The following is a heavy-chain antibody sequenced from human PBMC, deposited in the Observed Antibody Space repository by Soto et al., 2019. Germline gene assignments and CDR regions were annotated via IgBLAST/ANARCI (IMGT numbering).Heavy chain of an antibody. CDR3: AKDRERDAWYEDY. CDR1: GFTFDDYA. CDR2: ISGSDGST. Sequence: EVHLVESGGGLVQPGRSLRLSCVASGFTFDDYAMHWVRQTPGEGLEWVSVISGSDGSTYYADSVKGRFTISRDDSKNTLYLQMNSLSAEDPAVYYCAKDRERDAWYEDYWGQGTLVTVSS. D-gene: IGHD6-13*01. J-gene: IGHJ4*02. V-gene: IGHV3-23*04.